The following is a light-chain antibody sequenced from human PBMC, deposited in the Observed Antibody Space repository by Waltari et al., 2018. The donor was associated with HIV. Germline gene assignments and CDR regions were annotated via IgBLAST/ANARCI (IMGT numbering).Light chain of an antibody. CDR3: CAYAGSTTYVI. Sequence: QSALTQPASVSGSPGQSITISCTGTSSDVGGYNLVSWYQQHPGKAPKLMIYEVSKRPSGGAKRFSGSKSGNPSSLTSSGLQAEDEADYYCCAYAGSTTYVIFGGGTKLTVL. CDR2: EVS. CDR1: SSDVGGYNL. V-gene: IGLV2-23*02. J-gene: IGLJ2*01.